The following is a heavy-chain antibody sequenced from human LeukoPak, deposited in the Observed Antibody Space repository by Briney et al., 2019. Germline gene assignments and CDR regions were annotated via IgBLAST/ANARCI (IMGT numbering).Heavy chain of an antibody. CDR1: GDDISSSNW. J-gene: IGHJ5*01. D-gene: IGHD3-10*01. Sequence: SETLSLTCSVSGDDISSSNWWTWVRQPPQKGLEWIGEVYHSGSTNYNPSLKSRIYMSVDKSQNRFSLRLTSVTAADTAVYFCARVSGSGLYFKSFDPWGQGTLVIVSS. CDR2: VYHSGST. CDR3: ARVSGSGLYFKSFDP. V-gene: IGHV4-4*02.